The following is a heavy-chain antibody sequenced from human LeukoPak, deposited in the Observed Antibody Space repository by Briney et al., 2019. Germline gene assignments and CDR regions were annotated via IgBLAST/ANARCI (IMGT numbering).Heavy chain of an antibody. J-gene: IGHJ4*02. CDR1: GGTFSSYA. V-gene: IGHV1-69*06. Sequence: SVKVSCKAFGGTFSSYAFSWVRQAPGQGLEWMGGIIPIFDSTNYAQRFRGRVTITADKSTSTAYMELSSLRSEDTAMYYCARSQSCSGGSCYSLVDYWGQGTLVTVSS. D-gene: IGHD2-15*01. CDR3: ARSQSCSGGSCYSLVDY. CDR2: IIPIFDST.